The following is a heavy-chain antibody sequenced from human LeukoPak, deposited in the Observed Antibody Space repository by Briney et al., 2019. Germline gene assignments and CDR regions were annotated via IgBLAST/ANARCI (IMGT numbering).Heavy chain of an antibody. J-gene: IGHJ4*02. CDR3: APTTVTTGSLGY. Sequence: GGSLRLSCAASGFTFSSYAMSWVRQAPGKGLEWVSAISGSGGSTYYADSVKGRFTISRDNAKNSLYLQMNSLRAEDTAVYYCAPTTVTTGSLGYWGQGTLVTVSS. D-gene: IGHD4-17*01. CDR1: GFTFSSYA. V-gene: IGHV3-23*01. CDR2: ISGSGGST.